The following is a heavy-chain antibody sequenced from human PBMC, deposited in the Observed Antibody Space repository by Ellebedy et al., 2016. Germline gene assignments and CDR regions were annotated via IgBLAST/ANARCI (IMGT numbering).Heavy chain of an antibody. V-gene: IGHV3-23*01. CDR1: GFTFSSYA. J-gene: IGHJ4*02. D-gene: IGHD3-10*01. Sequence: GESLKISXAASGFTFSSYAMSWVRQAPGKGLEWVSAISGSGGSTYYADSVKGRFTISRDNSKNTLYLQMNSLRAEDTAVYYCAKAYDDYYGSGSYNLPLGYWGQGTLVTVSS. CDR2: ISGSGGST. CDR3: AKAYDDYYGSGSYNLPLGY.